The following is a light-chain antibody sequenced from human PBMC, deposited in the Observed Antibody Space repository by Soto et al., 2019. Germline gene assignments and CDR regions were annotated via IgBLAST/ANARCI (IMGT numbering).Light chain of an antibody. CDR2: GAS. V-gene: IGKV3-20*01. Sequence: EIVLTQSPGTLSLSPGERATLSCRASQSVSNNYLAWYRQKRGQSPRLLIYGASSRATGIPDRFSGSGSGTDFTLTISCLQSEDFATYYCQQYYSYPLTFGQGTKVDIK. CDR1: QSVSNNY. CDR3: QQYYSYPLT. J-gene: IGKJ1*01.